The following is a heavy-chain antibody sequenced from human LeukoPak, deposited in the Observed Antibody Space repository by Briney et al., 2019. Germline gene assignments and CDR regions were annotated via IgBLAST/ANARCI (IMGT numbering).Heavy chain of an antibody. CDR2: ISSSSSTI. Sequence: GGSLRLSCAASGCTFSSYSMNWVRQAPGKGLEWVSYISSSSSTIYYADSVKGRFTISRDNAKNSLYVQMNSLRAEDTAVYYCVRDLIAAAGRHWGQGTLVTVSS. CDR3: VRDLIAAAGRH. D-gene: IGHD6-13*01. CDR1: GCTFSSYS. V-gene: IGHV3-48*01. J-gene: IGHJ4*02.